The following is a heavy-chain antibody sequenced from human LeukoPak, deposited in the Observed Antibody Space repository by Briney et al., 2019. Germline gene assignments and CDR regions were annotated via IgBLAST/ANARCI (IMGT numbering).Heavy chain of an antibody. CDR2: IDGGNGDT. CDR3: ARDQSRDIRVDFDY. CDR1: GYTFGKYA. Sequence: ASVKVSCKTSGYTFGKYAIHWVRQAPGQRFEWMGWIDGGNGDTRLSQKFQDRVSFTRDIFATTAYMELTSLRSEDTAVYYCARDQSRDIRVDFDYWGQGTLVTVSS. V-gene: IGHV1-3*01. J-gene: IGHJ4*02. D-gene: IGHD2-15*01.